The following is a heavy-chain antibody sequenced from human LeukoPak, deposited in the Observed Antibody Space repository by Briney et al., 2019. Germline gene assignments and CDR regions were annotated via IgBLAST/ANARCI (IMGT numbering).Heavy chain of an antibody. CDR1: GGSISSSSYY. CDR2: INHSGST. CDR3: ARGRTRYCSSTSCYSRQTSYNWFDP. J-gene: IGHJ5*02. Sequence: SETLSLTCTVSGGSISSSSYYWGWIRQPPGKGLEWIGEINHSGSTNYNPSLKSRVTISVDTSKNQFSLKLSSVTAADTAVYYCARGRTRYCSSTSCYSRQTSYNWFDPWGQGTLVTVSS. D-gene: IGHD2-2*01. V-gene: IGHV4-39*07.